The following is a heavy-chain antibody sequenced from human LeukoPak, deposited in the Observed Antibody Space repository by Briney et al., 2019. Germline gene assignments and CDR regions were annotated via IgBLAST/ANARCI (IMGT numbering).Heavy chain of an antibody. J-gene: IGHJ4*02. CDR3: XKAPGGRFDY. CDR2: LSGSGDNT. Sequence: GGSLXXSCAASGFTFSSYGMSWVRQAPGKGLEWVSGLSGSGDNTYYADSVKGRFTISRDNSKNTLYLQMNSLRAEDTAIYYXXKAPGGRFDYWGQGTLVTVSS. V-gene: IGHV3-23*01. CDR1: GFTFSSYG. D-gene: IGHD1-26*01.